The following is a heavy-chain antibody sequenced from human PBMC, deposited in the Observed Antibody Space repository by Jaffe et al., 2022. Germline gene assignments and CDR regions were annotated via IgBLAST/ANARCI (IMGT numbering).Heavy chain of an antibody. V-gene: IGHV3-23*01. CDR3: AKIKGCRTRSTSCYGRFDP. J-gene: IGHJ5*02. Sequence: EVQLLESGGGLVQPGGSLRLSCAASGFTFSSYAMSWVRQAPGKGLEWVSAISGSGGSTYYADSVKGRFTISRDNSKNTLYLQMNSLRAEDTAVYYCAKIKGCRTRSTSCYGRFDPWGQGTLVTVSS. D-gene: IGHD2-2*01. CDR2: ISGSGGST. CDR1: GFTFSSYA.